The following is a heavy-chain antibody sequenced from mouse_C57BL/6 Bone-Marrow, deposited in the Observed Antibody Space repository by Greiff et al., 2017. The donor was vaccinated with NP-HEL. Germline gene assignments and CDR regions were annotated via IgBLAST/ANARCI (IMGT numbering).Heavy chain of an antibody. CDR1: GFTFSSYA. CDR2: ISDGGSYT. J-gene: IGHJ3*01. V-gene: IGHV5-4*03. D-gene: IGHD2-3*01. CDR3: ARRGDGYYAWFAY. Sequence: EVNVVESGGGLVKPGGSLKLSCAASGFTFSSYAMSWVRQTPEKRLEWVATISDGGSYTYYPDNVKGRFTISRDNAKNNLYLQMSHLKSEDTAMYYCARRGDGYYAWFAYWGQGTLVTVSA.